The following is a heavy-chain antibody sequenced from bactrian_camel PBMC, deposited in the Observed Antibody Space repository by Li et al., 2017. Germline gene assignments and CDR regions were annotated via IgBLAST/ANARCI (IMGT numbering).Heavy chain of an antibody. CDR1: SSTRCL. CDR3: AVDGPVAFCSDYPSDSRG. V-gene: IGHV3S53*01. Sequence: HVQLVESGGGSVQVGGSLTLSCAHSSSTRCLGWFRQAPGKEREAIAARTPMGSTSYLDSVKGRFTISKDAAKDTLDLRMTSLKPEDSGMYYCAVDGPVAFCSDYPSDSRGWGQGTQVTVS. J-gene: IGHJ4*01. D-gene: IGHD2*01. CDR2: RTPMGST.